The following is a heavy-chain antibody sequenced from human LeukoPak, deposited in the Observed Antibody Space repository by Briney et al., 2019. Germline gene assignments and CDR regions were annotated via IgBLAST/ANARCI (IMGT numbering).Heavy chain of an antibody. CDR1: GFTFSSYE. CDR2: ISSSGSTI. V-gene: IGHV3-48*03. J-gene: IGHJ3*02. CDR3: ARGKMGWLQPSGDAFDI. D-gene: IGHD5-24*01. Sequence: GRSLRLSCAASGFTFSSYEMNWVRQAPGKGLEWVSYISSSGSTIYYADSVKGRFTISRDNAKNSLYLQMNSLRAEDTAVYYCARGKMGWLQPSGDAFDIWGQGTMVTVSS.